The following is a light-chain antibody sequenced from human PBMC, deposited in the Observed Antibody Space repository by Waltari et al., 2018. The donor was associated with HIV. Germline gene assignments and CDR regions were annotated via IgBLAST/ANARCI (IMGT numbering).Light chain of an antibody. CDR1: SPNIGSNT. J-gene: IGLJ3*02. CDR3: ATWDDSLNGRV. V-gene: IGLV1-44*01. CDR2: SNS. Sequence: RVTISCSGSSPNIGSNTVNWYQQLPGTAPKLLIYSNSHRPSGVPDRFSGSKSGTSASLAISGLQSEDEADYYCATWDDSLNGRVFGGGTKLTVL.